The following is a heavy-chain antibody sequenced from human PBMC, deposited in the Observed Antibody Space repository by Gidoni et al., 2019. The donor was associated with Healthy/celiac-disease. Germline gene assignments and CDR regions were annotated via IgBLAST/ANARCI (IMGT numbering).Heavy chain of an antibody. D-gene: IGHD3-16*02. V-gene: IGHV4-34*01. CDR1: GGSFSGYY. CDR3: ARVGKSYDYGWGSYRYRRYFDY. CDR2: INHSEST. Sequence: QVQLQQLGAGLLKPSETLSLTCAVYGGSFSGYYWSWFRQPPGKGLEWIGEINHSESTNYNPSRKSRVTISVDTSKNQFSLKLSSVTAADTAVYYCARVGKSYDYGWGSYRYRRYFDYWGQGTLVTVSS. J-gene: IGHJ4*02.